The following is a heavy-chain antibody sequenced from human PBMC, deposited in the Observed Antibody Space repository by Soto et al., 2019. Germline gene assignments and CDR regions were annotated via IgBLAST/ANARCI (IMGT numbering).Heavy chain of an antibody. CDR1: EFIFSNYG. CDR2: IYYDGSNK. Sequence: QVHLVESGGGVVQPGRSLRLSCAASEFIFSNYGMHWVHQAPGKGLEWVASIYYDGSNKYYADSVKGRFTISRDNSRNTLYLQMNSLRAEDTAVYYCARDSKDDSSGYYGGFDYWGQGTLVAVSS. J-gene: IGHJ4*02. V-gene: IGHV3-33*01. D-gene: IGHD3-22*01. CDR3: ARDSKDDSSGYYGGFDY.